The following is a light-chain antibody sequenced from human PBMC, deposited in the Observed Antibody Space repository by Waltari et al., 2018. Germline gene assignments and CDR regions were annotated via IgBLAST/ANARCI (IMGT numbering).Light chain of an antibody. CDR1: SSDVGGSNY. J-gene: IGLJ2*01. CDR2: EVS. Sequence: QSALTQPASVSGSPGQSITISCTGTSSDVGGSNYVAWYQQHPGNAPKLMIYEVSNRPSGVSNRFSGSKSGNTASLTISGLQAEDEADYYCSSYTSSSTLVVFGGGTKLTVL. CDR3: SSYTSSSTLVV. V-gene: IGLV2-14*01.